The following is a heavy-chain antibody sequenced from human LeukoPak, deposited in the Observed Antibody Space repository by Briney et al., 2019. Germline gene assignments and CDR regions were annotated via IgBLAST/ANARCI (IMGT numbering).Heavy chain of an antibody. V-gene: IGHV3-7*01. Sequence: PGGSLRLSCAASGFTFSSYWMSWVRQAPGKGLEWVANTKQDGSEKYYVDSVKGRFTISRDNAKNPLYLQMNSLRAEDTAVYYCARGVGYSSSSWDYWGQGTLVTVSS. D-gene: IGHD6-6*01. CDR2: TKQDGSEK. J-gene: IGHJ4*02. CDR1: GFTFSSYW. CDR3: ARGVGYSSSSWDY.